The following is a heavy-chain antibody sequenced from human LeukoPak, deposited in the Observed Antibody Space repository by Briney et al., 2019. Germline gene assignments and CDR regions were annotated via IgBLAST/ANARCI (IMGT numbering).Heavy chain of an antibody. CDR3: ARDGSLPDF. J-gene: IGHJ4*02. Sequence: TGGSLRLSCAASEFTFSRHWMHWVRQAPGKGLVWVSYINSDGSSTSYADYVKGRFTISRDNAKNMLYLQMNSLRAEDTAVYYCARDGSLPDFWGQGTLVTVSS. V-gene: IGHV3-74*01. CDR1: EFTFSRHW. D-gene: IGHD3-3*01. CDR2: INSDGSST.